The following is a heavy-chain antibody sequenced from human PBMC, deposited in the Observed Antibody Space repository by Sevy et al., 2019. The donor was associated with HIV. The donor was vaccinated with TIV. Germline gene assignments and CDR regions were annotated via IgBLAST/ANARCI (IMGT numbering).Heavy chain of an antibody. CDR2: IKQDGSEK. J-gene: IGHJ4*02. V-gene: IGHV3-7*01. Sequence: GGSLRLSCAASGFTLSSYWMSWVRQAPGKGLEWVANIKQDGSEKYYVDSVKGRFTISRDNAKNSLYLQMNSLRVEDTAAYYRARARAYYYDNSRYCFDYWGQGTLVTVSS. CDR3: ARARAYYYDNSRYCFDY. D-gene: IGHD3-22*01. CDR1: GFTLSSYW.